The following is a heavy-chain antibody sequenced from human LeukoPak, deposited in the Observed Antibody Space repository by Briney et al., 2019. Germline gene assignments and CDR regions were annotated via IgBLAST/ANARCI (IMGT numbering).Heavy chain of an antibody. CDR2: IYSGGNT. J-gene: IGHJ4*02. Sequence: GGSPRLSCAASGFTVSTYYMSWVRQAPGKGLEWVSIIYSGGNTHYADSVKGRFTVSKDNSKSTLYLQMNTLRAEDTAVYYCTRAEQWTYCFFDYWGQGTLVTVSS. V-gene: IGHV3-66*01. D-gene: IGHD6-19*01. CDR1: GFTVSTYY. CDR3: TRAEQWTYCFFDY.